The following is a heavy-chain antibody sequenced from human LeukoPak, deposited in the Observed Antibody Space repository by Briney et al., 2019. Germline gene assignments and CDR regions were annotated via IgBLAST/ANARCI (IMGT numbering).Heavy chain of an antibody. V-gene: IGHV3-21*01. Sequence: PGGSLRLSCAASGFTFSSYSMNWVRQAPGKGLEWVSSISISSSYIYYADSVKCRFTISRDNAKNSLYLQMNSLRAEDTAVYYCARDNSPLLWFGELSPRDYGMDVWGQGTTVTVSS. D-gene: IGHD3-10*01. J-gene: IGHJ6*02. CDR3: ARDNSPLLWFGELSPRDYGMDV. CDR1: GFTFSSYS. CDR2: ISISSSYI.